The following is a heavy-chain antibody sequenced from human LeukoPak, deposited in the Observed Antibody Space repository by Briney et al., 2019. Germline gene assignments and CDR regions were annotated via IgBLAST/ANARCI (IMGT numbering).Heavy chain of an antibody. CDR1: GFTFSSCS. Sequence: GGSLRLSCAASGFTFSSCSMNWVRQAPGKGLEWVSYISSSSSTIYYADSVKGRFTISRDNAKNSLYLQMNSLRAEDTAVYYCARDIIAAAETAEYFQHWGQGTLVTVSS. CDR3: ARDIIAAAETAEYFQH. CDR2: ISSSSSTI. V-gene: IGHV3-48*01. D-gene: IGHD6-13*01. J-gene: IGHJ1*01.